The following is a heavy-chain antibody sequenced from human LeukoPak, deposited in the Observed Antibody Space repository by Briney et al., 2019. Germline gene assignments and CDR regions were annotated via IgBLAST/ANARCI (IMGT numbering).Heavy chain of an antibody. CDR2: IIPILDIA. V-gene: IGHV1-69*04. J-gene: IGHJ3*02. D-gene: IGHD6-13*01. CDR3: ARDPDRGSWDDAFDI. Sequence: GASVKVSCKASGGTFNTYAISWVRQAPGQGLEWMGRIIPILDIAKYAQKFQGRVTITADKSTSTAYMELSSLRSEDTAVYYCARDPDRGSWDDAFDIWGQGTMVTVSS. CDR1: GGTFNTYA.